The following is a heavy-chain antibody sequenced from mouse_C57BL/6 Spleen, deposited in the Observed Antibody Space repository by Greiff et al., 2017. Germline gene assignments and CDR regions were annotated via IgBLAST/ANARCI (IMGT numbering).Heavy chain of an antibody. Sequence: DVKLVESGPELVKPGASVKMSCKASGYTFTDYNMHWVKQSHGKSLEWIGYINPNNGGTSYNQKFKGKATLTVNKSSSTAYMELRSLTSEDSAVYYCARQGWDGAWFAYWGQGTLVTVSA. CDR1: GYTFTDYN. V-gene: IGHV1-22*01. J-gene: IGHJ3*01. D-gene: IGHD4-1*01. CDR3: ARQGWDGAWFAY. CDR2: INPNNGGT.